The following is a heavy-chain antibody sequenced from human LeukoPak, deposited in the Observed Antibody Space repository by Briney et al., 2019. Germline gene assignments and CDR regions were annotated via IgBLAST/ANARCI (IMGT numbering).Heavy chain of an antibody. CDR2: SYYSGST. Sequence: SETLSLTCTVSGGSISSGSYYWGWFRQPPGKGLERIGSSYYSGSTYYNPSLKSRITISLDTSKNQFSLKLSSVTAADTAVYYCARDKTFEVVNYFDYWGQGTLVTVSS. J-gene: IGHJ4*02. CDR3: ARDKTFEVVNYFDY. CDR1: GGSISSGSYY. D-gene: IGHD2-15*01. V-gene: IGHV4-39*07.